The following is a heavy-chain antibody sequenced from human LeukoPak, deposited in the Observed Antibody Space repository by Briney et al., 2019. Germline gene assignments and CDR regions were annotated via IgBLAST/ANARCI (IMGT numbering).Heavy chain of an antibody. V-gene: IGHV1-2*02. D-gene: IGHD3-22*01. Sequence: ASVKVSCKASGYTFTGYYMHWVRQAPGQGLEWMGWINPNSGGINYAQKFQGRVTMIRDTSISTAYMELSGLKSGDTAVYYCARGGDRRHFDSSGYFYDWGQGTLVTVSS. CDR2: INPNSGGI. CDR3: ARGGDRRHFDSSGYFYD. J-gene: IGHJ4*02. CDR1: GYTFTGYY.